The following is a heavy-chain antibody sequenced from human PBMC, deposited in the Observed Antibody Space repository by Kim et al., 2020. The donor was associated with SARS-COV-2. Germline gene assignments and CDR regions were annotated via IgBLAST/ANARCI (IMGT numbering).Heavy chain of an antibody. CDR2: IIPIFGTA. D-gene: IGHD5-12*01. V-gene: IGHV1-69*13. CDR1: GGTFSSYA. Sequence: SVKVSCKASGGTFSSYAISWVRQAPGQGLEWMGGIIPIFGTANYAQKFQGRVTITADESTSTAYMELSSLRSEDTAVYYCARDRGYSALRSAFDIWGQGTMVTVSS. CDR3: ARDRGYSALRSAFDI. J-gene: IGHJ3*02.